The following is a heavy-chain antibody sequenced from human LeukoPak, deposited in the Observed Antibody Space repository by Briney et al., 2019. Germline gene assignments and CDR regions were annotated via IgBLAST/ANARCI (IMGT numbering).Heavy chain of an antibody. J-gene: IGHJ2*01. CDR3: ARDLAYCGGDCYSRYFDV. CDR2: IYYNGRT. Sequence: PSETLSLTCTVSGGSISSYYWSWIRQPPGKGLEWIGHIYYNGRTTYNPSLKSRVSISVDTSENQFSLKVSSVTAADTAVYYCARDLAYCGGDCYSRYFDVWGRGTLVTVSS. V-gene: IGHV4-59*01. CDR1: GGSISSYY. D-gene: IGHD2-21*02.